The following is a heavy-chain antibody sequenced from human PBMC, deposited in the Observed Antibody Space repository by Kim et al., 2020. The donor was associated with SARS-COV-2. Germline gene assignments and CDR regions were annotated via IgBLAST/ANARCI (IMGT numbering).Heavy chain of an antibody. Sequence: SVKSRITINPDTSKNPFSLQLNSVTPEDTAVYYCARGTDSSSWTMYYFDYWGQGTLVTVSS. J-gene: IGHJ4*02. CDR3: ARGTDSSSWTMYYFDY. D-gene: IGHD6-13*01. V-gene: IGHV6-1*01.